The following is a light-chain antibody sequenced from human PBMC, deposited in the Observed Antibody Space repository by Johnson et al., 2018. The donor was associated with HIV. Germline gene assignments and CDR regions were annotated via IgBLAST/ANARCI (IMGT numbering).Light chain of an antibody. J-gene: IGLJ1*01. V-gene: IGLV1-51*02. CDR1: SSNIGNNY. CDR3: GTWDSILSGGV. Sequence: QSVLTQSPSVSAAPGQKVTISCSGSSSNIGNNYVSWYQQLPGTAPKLLIYENNKRPSGIPDRFSGSKSGTSATLGITGLQTVDEADYYVGTWDSILSGGVFGSGTKVTVL. CDR2: ENN.